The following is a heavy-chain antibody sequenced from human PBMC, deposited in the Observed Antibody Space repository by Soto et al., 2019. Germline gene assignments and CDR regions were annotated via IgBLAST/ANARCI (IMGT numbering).Heavy chain of an antibody. Sequence: GASVKVSCKASGYTFTSYDINWVRQATGQGLEWMGWMNPNSGKTGYAQKFQGRVTMTRNTSKSTVYRELSSLRSEDTAVYYCATSDDFWSGRDAFDIWGQGTMVTVSS. V-gene: IGHV1-8*01. CDR3: ATSDDFWSGRDAFDI. D-gene: IGHD3-3*01. CDR1: GYTFTSYD. J-gene: IGHJ3*02. CDR2: MNPNSGKT.